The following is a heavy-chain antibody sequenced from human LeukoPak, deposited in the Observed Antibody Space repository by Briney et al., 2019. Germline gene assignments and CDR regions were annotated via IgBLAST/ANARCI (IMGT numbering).Heavy chain of an antibody. CDR3: ARIRGYYFDY. V-gene: IGHV4-39*07. CDR2: IYYSGST. Sequence: SETLSLTCTVSGGSISSSSYYWGWIRQPPGTGLEWIGSIYYSGSTYYNPSLKSRVTISVDTSKNQFSLKLSSVTAADTAVYYCARIRGYYFDYWGQGTLVTVSP. J-gene: IGHJ4*02. CDR1: GGSISSSSYY.